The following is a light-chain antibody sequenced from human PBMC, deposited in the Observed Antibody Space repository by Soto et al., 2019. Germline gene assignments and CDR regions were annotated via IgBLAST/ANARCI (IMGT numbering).Light chain of an antibody. Sequence: QSALTQPASVSGSPGQSITISCTGSSSDIGDYDYVSWYQQHPGKAPNVLISEVSNRPSGVSNRFSGSKSGNTASLTISGLPAGDEADYYCNSYATGNSRAFGTGTKVTVL. CDR1: SSDIGDYDY. CDR2: EVS. CDR3: NSYATGNSRA. J-gene: IGLJ1*01. V-gene: IGLV2-14*01.